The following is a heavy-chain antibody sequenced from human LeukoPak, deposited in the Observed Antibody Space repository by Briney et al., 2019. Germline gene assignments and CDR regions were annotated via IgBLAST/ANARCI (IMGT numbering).Heavy chain of an antibody. CDR2: INHSGST. D-gene: IGHD6-19*01. J-gene: IGHJ6*02. CDR1: GGSFSGYY. CDR3: ARSGIAVAGTTPSGGMDV. V-gene: IGHV4-34*01. Sequence: PSETLSLTCAVHGGSFSGYYWSWIRQPPGKGLEWSGEINHSGSTNYNPSLKSRVTISVDTSKNQFSLKLSSVTAADTAVYYCARSGIAVAGTTPSGGMDVWGQGTTVTVSS.